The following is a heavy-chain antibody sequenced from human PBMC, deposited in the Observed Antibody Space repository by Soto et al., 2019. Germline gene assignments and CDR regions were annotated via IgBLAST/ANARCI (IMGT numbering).Heavy chain of an antibody. CDR2: TYYRSKWYS. V-gene: IGHV6-1*01. J-gene: IGHJ5*02. Sequence: PLQTLSLTCAISGDSVSSNNAAWNWIRLSPSRGLEWLGRTYYRSKWYSVSAVSVKSRATIKPDTSKNQFSLQLNSVTPEDSGVYYCARGPAILNPWGQGIQVTVSS. CDR3: ARGPAILNP. CDR1: GDSVSSNNAA.